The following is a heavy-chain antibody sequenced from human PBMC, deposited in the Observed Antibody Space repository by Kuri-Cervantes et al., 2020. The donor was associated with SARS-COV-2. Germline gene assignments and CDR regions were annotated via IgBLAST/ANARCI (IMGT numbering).Heavy chain of an antibody. CDR3: ARGLKSYYDSSGTKSLQH. V-gene: IGHV7-4-1*02. J-gene: IGHJ1*01. Sequence: APVKVSCKASGYTFTGYDINWVRQALGQGLEWMGWINTNTGNPTYAQGFTGRFVFSLDTSVSTAYLQISSLKAEDTAVYYCARGLKSYYDSSGTKSLQHWGQGTLVTVSS. CDR1: GYTFTGYD. D-gene: IGHD3-22*01. CDR2: INTNTGNP.